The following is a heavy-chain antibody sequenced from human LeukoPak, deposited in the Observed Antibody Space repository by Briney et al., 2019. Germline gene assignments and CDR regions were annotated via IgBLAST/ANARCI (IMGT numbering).Heavy chain of an antibody. V-gene: IGHV3-21*04. CDR3: AKPALSYGSGSYFDY. CDR2: ISSGSGYT. J-gene: IGHJ4*02. CDR1: GFTFSTYS. Sequence: GGSLRLSCAASGFTFSTYSMNWVRQAPGKGLEWVSSISSGSGYTYYADSVKGRFTISRDNAKNSLYLQMNSLRAEDTAVYYCAKPALSYGSGSYFDYWGQGTLVTVSS. D-gene: IGHD3-10*01.